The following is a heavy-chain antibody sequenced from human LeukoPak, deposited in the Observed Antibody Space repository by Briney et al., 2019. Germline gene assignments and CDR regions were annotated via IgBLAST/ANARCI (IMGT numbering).Heavy chain of an antibody. D-gene: IGHD5-18*01. CDR1: GGTFSSYA. V-gene: IGHV1-69*04. CDR2: IIPILGIA. CDR3: ASSEVTMVTRPYYFDY. Sequence: GSSVKVSCKASGGTFSSYAISWVRQAPGQGLEWMGRIIPILGIANYAQKFQGRVTMTEDTSTDTAYMELSSLRSEDTAVYYCASSEVTMVTRPYYFDYWGQGTLVTVSS. J-gene: IGHJ4*02.